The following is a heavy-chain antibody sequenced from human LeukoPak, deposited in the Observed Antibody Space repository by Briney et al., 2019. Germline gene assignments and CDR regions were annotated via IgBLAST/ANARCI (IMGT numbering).Heavy chain of an antibody. CDR2: IYPGDSDT. CDR3: ARGWFGELPRLGRRDNWFDP. D-gene: IGHD3-10*01. CDR1: GYSFTSYW. V-gene: IGHV5-51*01. J-gene: IGHJ5*02. Sequence: PGESLKISCKGSGYSFTSYWIGWVRQMPGKGLEWMGIIYPGDSDTRYSPSFQGQVTISADKSISTAYLQWSSLKASDTAMYYCARGWFGELPRLGRRDNWFDPWGQGTLVTVSS.